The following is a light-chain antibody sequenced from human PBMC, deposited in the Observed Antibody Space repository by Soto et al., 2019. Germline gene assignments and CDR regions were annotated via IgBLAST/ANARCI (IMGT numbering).Light chain of an antibody. CDR1: QSVGSN. CDR2: SAS. J-gene: IGKJ3*01. Sequence: EIVMTQSPATLSVSPGERATLSCRASQSVGSNLAWCQQKPGQAPRLLIHSASTRATGIPARFSGSGSGTEFTITISSLQSEDFAVYYCQQYNNWHLTFGPGTKVDI. CDR3: QQYNNWHLT. V-gene: IGKV3-15*01.